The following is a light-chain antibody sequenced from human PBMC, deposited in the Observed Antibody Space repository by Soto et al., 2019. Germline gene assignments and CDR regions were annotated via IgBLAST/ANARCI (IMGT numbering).Light chain of an antibody. V-gene: IGLV2-14*01. Sequence: QSALTQPASVSGSPGQSITISCTGTSSDVGGYNYVSWYQQHPGKAPKLMIYDVSNRPPGVSNRFSGSKSGNTASLTISGLQAEDEGDYYCSSYTSSSVVFGGGTKLTVL. CDR2: DVS. J-gene: IGLJ2*01. CDR3: SSYTSSSVV. CDR1: SSDVGGYNY.